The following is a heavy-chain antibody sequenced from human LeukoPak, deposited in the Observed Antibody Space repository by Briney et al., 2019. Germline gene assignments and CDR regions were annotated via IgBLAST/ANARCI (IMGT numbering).Heavy chain of an antibody. J-gene: IGHJ6*03. D-gene: IGHD3-3*01. CDR1: GFTFSNAW. CDR2: IKSKTDGGTT. CDR3: TTPQSATYDATPYYYYYYMDV. V-gene: IGHV3-15*01. Sequence: GGSLRLSCAASGFTFSNAWMSWVRQAPGKGLEWVGRIKSKTDGGTTDYAAPVKRRFTISRDDSKNTLYLQMNSLKTEDTAVYYCTTPQSATYDATPYYYYYYMDVWGKGTTVTVSS.